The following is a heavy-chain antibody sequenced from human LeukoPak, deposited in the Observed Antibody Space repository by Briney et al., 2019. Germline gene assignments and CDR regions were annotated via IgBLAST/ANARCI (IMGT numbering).Heavy chain of an antibody. CDR2: ISGSGGST. CDR1: GFTFSSYA. Sequence: GGSLRLSCAASGFTFSSYAMSWVRQAPGKGLEWVSAISGSGGSTYYADSVKGRFTISRDNSKNTLYVQMNSLRAEGTATYYCAKGTTYYDILTGYGYPYYFDYWGQGTLVTVSS. J-gene: IGHJ4*02. D-gene: IGHD3-9*01. CDR3: AKGTTYYDILTGYGYPYYFDY. V-gene: IGHV3-23*01.